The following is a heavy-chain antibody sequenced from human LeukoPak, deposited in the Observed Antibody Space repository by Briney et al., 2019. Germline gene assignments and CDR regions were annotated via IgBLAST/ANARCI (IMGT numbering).Heavy chain of an antibody. CDR3: VSFYEAY. D-gene: IGHD2/OR15-2a*01. Sequence: GGSLRLSCAASGNYWMHWVRQAPGKGLVWVSHINSDGSWTSYADSVKGRFTISKDNAKNTVYLQMNNLRAEDTAVYHCVSFYEAYWGRGTLVTVSS. CDR2: INSDGSWT. J-gene: IGHJ4*02. V-gene: IGHV3-74*01. CDR1: GNYW.